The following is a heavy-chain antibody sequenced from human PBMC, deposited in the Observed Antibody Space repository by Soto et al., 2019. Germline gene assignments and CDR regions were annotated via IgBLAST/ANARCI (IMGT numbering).Heavy chain of an antibody. CDR3: ATAVVKNDYYDSSGYYYSFDY. Sequence: GASVKVSCKVSGYTLTELSMHWVRQAPGKGLEWMGGFDPEDGETIYAQKFQGRVTMTEDTSTETAYMELSSLRSEDTAVYYCATAVVKNDYYDSSGYYYSFDYWGQGTLVTVSS. CDR1: GYTLTELS. CDR2: FDPEDGET. V-gene: IGHV1-24*01. D-gene: IGHD3-22*01. J-gene: IGHJ4*02.